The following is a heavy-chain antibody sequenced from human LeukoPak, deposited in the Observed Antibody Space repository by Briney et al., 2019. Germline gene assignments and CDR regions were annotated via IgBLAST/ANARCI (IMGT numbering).Heavy chain of an antibody. J-gene: IGHJ5*02. D-gene: IGHD3-10*01. Sequence: SETLSLTCTVSGGSISSSSYYWSWIRQPPGKGLEWIGYIYYSGSTNYNPSLKSRVTISVKTSKNQFSLKLSSVTAADTAVYYCAREYYYGSRHNFDPWGQGTLVTVSS. CDR1: GGSISSSSYY. CDR2: IYYSGST. V-gene: IGHV4-61*01. CDR3: AREYYYGSRHNFDP.